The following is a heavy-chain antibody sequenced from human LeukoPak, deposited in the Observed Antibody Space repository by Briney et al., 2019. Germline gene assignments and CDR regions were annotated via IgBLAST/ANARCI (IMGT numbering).Heavy chain of an antibody. J-gene: IGHJ4*02. CDR2: IYYSGST. D-gene: IGHD4-11*01. Sequence: PSETLSLTCTVSGGSISSSSYYWGWIRQPPGKGLEWIGSIYYSGSTYYNPSLKGRVTISVDTSKNQFSLRLSSVTAADTAVYYCAREHVAQKTSLDYWGQGTLVTVSS. CDR1: GGSISSSSYY. CDR3: AREHVAQKTSLDY. V-gene: IGHV4-39*07.